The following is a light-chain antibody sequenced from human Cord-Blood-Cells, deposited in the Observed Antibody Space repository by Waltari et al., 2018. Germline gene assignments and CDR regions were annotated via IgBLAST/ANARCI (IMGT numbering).Light chain of an antibody. CDR2: DVS. Sequence: GYNYVSWYQQHPGKAPKLMIYDVSNRPSGVSNRFSGSKSGNTASLTISGLQAEDEADYYCSSYTSSSTRKVFGTGTKVTVL. CDR1: GYNY. CDR3: SSYTSSSTRKV. J-gene: IGLJ1*01. V-gene: IGLV2-14*04.